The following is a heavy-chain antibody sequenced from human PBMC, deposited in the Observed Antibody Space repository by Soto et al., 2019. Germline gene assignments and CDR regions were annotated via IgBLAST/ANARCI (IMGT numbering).Heavy chain of an antibody. J-gene: IGHJ3*02. CDR2: ISTSGST. CDR3: ARDKMYNWNQDAFDI. CDR1: GGSISSYY. V-gene: IGHV4-4*07. Sequence: ASETLSLTCTVSGGSISSYYWSWIRQPAGKGLEWIGRISTSGSTNYNPSLKSRVTMSVDTSKTQFSLKLTSVTAADTAVYYCARDKMYNWNQDAFDIWGPGTMVTVS. D-gene: IGHD1-20*01.